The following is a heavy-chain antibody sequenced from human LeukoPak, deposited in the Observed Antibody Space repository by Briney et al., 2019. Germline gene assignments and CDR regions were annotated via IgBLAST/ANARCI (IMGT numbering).Heavy chain of an antibody. CDR3: AKDHYDFWSGYPYYFDY. J-gene: IGHJ4*02. CDR1: GFTFSSYA. CDR2: ISGSGGST. Sequence: GGSLRLSCAASGFTFSSYAMSWVRQAPGKGLEWVSAISGSGGSTYYADSVKGRFTISRDNSKNTLYLQMNSLRAKDTAVYYCAKDHYDFWSGYPYYFDYWGQGTLVTVSS. D-gene: IGHD3-3*01. V-gene: IGHV3-23*01.